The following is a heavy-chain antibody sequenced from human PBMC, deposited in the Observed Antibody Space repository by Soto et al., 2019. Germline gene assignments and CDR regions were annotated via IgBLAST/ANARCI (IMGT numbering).Heavy chain of an antibody. CDR3: ARDAIIFPPVASEAASDV. J-gene: IGHJ3*01. D-gene: IGHD2-2*01. CDR2: IKQDGSGE. Sequence: EVQLVESGGGLVQPGGSLRLSCEASGFTFSNHYMSWVRQAPGKGLEWVANIKQDGSGEFYVDSVKGRFTISRDNAKNSVHLQMESLRVEDTALYYWARDAIIFPPVASEAASDVWGQGTMVTVSS. V-gene: IGHV3-7*01. CDR1: GFTFSNHY.